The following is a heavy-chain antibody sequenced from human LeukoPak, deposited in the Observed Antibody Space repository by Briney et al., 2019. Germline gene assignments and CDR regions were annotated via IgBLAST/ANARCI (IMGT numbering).Heavy chain of an antibody. D-gene: IGHD5-18*01. Sequence: GASVKVSCKASGYTFTGYYMHWVRQAPGQGLEWMGWINPNSGGTNYAQKFQGRVTMTRDTSISTAYMELSRLRSDDTAVYYCARSPRVQPWAYFDYWGQGTLVTVSS. CDR1: GYTFTGYY. J-gene: IGHJ4*02. CDR2: INPNSGGT. V-gene: IGHV1-2*02. CDR3: ARSPRVQPWAYFDY.